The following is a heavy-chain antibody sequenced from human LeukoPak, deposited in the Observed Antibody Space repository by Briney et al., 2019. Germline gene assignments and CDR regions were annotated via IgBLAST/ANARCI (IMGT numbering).Heavy chain of an antibody. CDR1: GFTFSSYA. CDR2: VDGRGSST. J-gene: IGHJ4*02. CDR3: AKDLSGSGSYYPLDY. D-gene: IGHD3-10*01. Sequence: PGGSLRLSCAASGFTFSSYALSWVRQAPGKGLEWVSGVDGRGSSTYYADSVKGRFTISRDNSNNTLYLQMNSLRAEDTAEYYCAKDLSGSGSYYPLDYWGQGTLVTVSS. V-gene: IGHV3-23*01.